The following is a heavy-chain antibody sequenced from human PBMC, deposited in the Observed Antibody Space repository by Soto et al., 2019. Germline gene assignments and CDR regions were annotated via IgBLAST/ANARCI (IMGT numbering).Heavy chain of an antibody. CDR1: GFTFSSYG. CDR3: ARGPPRGYSYGYWYFDL. J-gene: IGHJ2*01. V-gene: IGHV3-33*01. CDR2: IWYDGSNK. Sequence: GGSLRLSCAASGFTFSSYGMHWVRQAPGKGLEWVAVIWYDGSNKYYADSVKGRFTISRDNSKNTLYLQMNSLRAEDTAVYYCARGPPRGYSYGYWYFDLWGRGTLVTVSS. D-gene: IGHD5-18*01.